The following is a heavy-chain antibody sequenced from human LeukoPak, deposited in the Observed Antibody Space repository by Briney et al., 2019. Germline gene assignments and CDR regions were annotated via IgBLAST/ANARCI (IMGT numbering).Heavy chain of an antibody. CDR3: AKRNNREFDY. CDR1: GFTFNTYA. J-gene: IGHJ4*02. D-gene: IGHD1-14*01. CDR2: IGTSGSGT. V-gene: IGHV3-23*01. Sequence: GGSLRLSCAASGFTFNTYAMSWVRQAPGKGLEWVSGIGTSGSGTYYADSVKGRFTISRDNSKNSLYLLMNNLRAEDTAIYYCAKRNNREFDYCGQGTLVTVSS.